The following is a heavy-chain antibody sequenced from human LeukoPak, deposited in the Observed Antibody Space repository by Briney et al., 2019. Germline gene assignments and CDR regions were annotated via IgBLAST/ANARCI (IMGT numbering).Heavy chain of an antibody. J-gene: IGHJ4*02. Sequence: ASETLSLTCTVSGGSISSYYWSWIRQPAGKGLEWIGYIYYSGSTYYNPSLKSRVTISVDTSKNQFSLKLSSVTAADTAVYYCARVDNSYGPSGGVDYWGQGTLVTVSS. CDR2: IYYSGST. CDR1: GGSISSYY. CDR3: ARVDNSYGPSGGVDY. D-gene: IGHD5-18*01. V-gene: IGHV4-59*06.